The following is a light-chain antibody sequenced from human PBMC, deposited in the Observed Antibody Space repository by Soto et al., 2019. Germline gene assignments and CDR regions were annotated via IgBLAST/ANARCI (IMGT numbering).Light chain of an antibody. CDR2: DAA. J-gene: IGKJ1*01. V-gene: IGKV1-5*01. CDR3: QHYNSYDMWT. CDR1: HSISKW. Sequence: DIQMTQSPSTLSASVGDRVIITCRASHSISKWLAWYQQKPGKAHKLLIYDAASVESGVLSRFSGSGSGTEFALTISSLQPDDFATYCFQHYNSYDMWTFGQGTKVDIK.